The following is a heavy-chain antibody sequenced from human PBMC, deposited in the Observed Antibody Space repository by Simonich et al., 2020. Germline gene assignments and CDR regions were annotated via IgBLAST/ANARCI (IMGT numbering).Heavy chain of an antibody. V-gene: IGHV3-30*07. CDR2: IPDDGSNK. Sequence: QVQLVESGGGVVQPGWFLRLSCAASGFTFRSYAMHWVRQAPGKGLEWVEVIPDDGSNKNYADSVKGRFTISRDNSKNTLYLQMNSLRAEDTAVYYCARANFDYWGQGTLVTVSS. CDR1: GFTFRSYA. CDR3: ARANFDY. J-gene: IGHJ4*02.